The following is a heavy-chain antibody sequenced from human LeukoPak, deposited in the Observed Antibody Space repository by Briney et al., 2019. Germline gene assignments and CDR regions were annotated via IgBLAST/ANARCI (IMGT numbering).Heavy chain of an antibody. CDR2: IIPIFGTA. J-gene: IGHJ5*02. CDR3: ARDHKKGRPGDWFDP. CDR1: GGTFSSYA. Sequence: SVKVSCKASGGTFSSYAISWVRQAPGQGLEWMGGIIPIFGTANYAQKFQGRVTITADESTSTAYMELSSLRSEDTAVYYCARDHKKGRPGDWFDPWGQGTLVTVSS. D-gene: IGHD3-10*01. V-gene: IGHV1-69*13.